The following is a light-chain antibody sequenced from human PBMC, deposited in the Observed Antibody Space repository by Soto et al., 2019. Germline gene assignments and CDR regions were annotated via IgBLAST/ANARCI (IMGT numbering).Light chain of an antibody. CDR3: TSPTPGSLYV. V-gene: IGLV2-14*01. Sequence: QSALTQPASVSGSPGQSITISCTGTISDVGNYNYVSWYQQYPGRVPKLLIYMVSNRPSGVSNRFSGSKSGNTASLTISGLQAEDESDYFCTSPTPGSLYVFGTGTKVTVL. J-gene: IGLJ1*01. CDR2: MVS. CDR1: ISDVGNYNY.